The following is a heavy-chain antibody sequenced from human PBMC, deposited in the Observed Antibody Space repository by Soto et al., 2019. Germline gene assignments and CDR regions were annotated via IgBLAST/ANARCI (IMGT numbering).Heavy chain of an antibody. D-gene: IGHD3-22*01. J-gene: IGHJ3*02. CDR3: ARDGYYYDSSGYSSGAFDI. CDR1: GYTFTSYG. CDR2: ISAYNGNT. V-gene: IGHV1-18*01. Sequence: GASVKVSCKASGYTFTSYGISWVRQAPGQGLEWMGWISAYNGNTNYAQKLQGRVTMTTDTSTSTAYMELRSLRSDDTAVYYCARDGYYYDSSGYSSGAFDIWGQGTMVTVSS.